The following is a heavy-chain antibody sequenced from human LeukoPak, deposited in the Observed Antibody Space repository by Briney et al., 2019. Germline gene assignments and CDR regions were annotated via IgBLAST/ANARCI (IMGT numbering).Heavy chain of an antibody. CDR1: VGPFSGYY. CDR2: INHSGNT. Sequence: SETLSLTCAVNVGPFSGYYWSCVRHPPGKGREWIGEINHSGNTNYNPSLTSRVTISVDSSNSHFSLRLTSVTAADTAVYCATKTSLTYYYNRREVFGLDVWGQGTTVTVSS. CDR3: TKTSLTYYYNRREVFGLDV. V-gene: IGHV4-34*01. J-gene: IGHJ6*02. D-gene: IGHD3-22*01.